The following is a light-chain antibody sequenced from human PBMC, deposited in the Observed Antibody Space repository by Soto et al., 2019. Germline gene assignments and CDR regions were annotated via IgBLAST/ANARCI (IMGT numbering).Light chain of an antibody. CDR3: QRYSSWLRS. Sequence: VLTQSPATLSLYPGEGASLSCRASQTVTNLAWYQHKPGQAPRLLIYHASTRATGIPARFSGSGAGTDFTLTISSLAPEDFAVYDCQRYSSWLRSFGGGTKVEIK. J-gene: IGKJ4*01. V-gene: IGKV3-11*01. CDR1: QTVTN. CDR2: HAS.